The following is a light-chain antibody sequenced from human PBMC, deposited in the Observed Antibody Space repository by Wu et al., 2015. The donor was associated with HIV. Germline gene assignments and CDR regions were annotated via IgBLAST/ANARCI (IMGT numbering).Light chain of an antibody. CDR2: GAI. Sequence: EIVLTQSPGTLSLSPGERATLSCRASQSLSGSYLAWYQQKPGQAPRLLIYGAITRPTGIPDRFSGSGSGTDFTLTISRLEPEDFAVYYCQSATFGQGTKLEIK. CDR3: QSAT. J-gene: IGKJ2*01. V-gene: IGKV3-20*01. CDR1: QSLSGSY.